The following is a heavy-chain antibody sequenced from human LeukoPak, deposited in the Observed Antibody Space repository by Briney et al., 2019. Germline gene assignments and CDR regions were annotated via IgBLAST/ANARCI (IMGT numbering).Heavy chain of an antibody. J-gene: IGHJ6*03. V-gene: IGHV3-23*01. D-gene: IGHD2-15*01. CDR3: AKRGRYCSGGSCSTYYYYYYMDV. CDR2: ISGSGGST. Sequence: GGSLRLSCAASGFTFSSYAMSWVRQAPGKGLEWVSAISGSGGSTYYADSVKGRFTISRDNSKNTLYLQMNSLRAEDTAVYYCAKRGRYCSGGSCSTYYYYYYMDVWGKGTTVTVSS. CDR1: GFTFSSYA.